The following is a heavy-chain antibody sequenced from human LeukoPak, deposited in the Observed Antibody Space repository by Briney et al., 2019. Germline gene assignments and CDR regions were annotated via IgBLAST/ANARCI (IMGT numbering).Heavy chain of an antibody. J-gene: IGHJ4*02. Sequence: GGSLRLSCAASGFTVSSNYLSWVRQAPGKGLEWVSIIYSGGSTYYADSVKGRFTISRDNSKNTLYLQMNSLRAEDTAVYYCVRQRRYCSGATCYSGHDYWGQGTLVIVSS. D-gene: IGHD2-15*01. CDR2: IYSGGST. V-gene: IGHV3-53*01. CDR1: GFTVSSNY. CDR3: VRQRRYCSGATCYSGHDY.